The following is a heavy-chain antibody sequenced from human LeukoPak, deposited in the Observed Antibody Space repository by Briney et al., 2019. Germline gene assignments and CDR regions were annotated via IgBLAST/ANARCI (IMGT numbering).Heavy chain of an antibody. J-gene: IGHJ6*03. CDR1: GGTFSSYA. V-gene: IGHV1-69*06. CDR2: IIPIFGTA. CDR3: ARDRRAASYYYMDV. D-gene: IGHD6-25*01. Sequence: SVKVSCKASGGTFSSYAISWVRQAPGQGLEWMGGIIPIFGTANYAQKFQGRVTITADKSTSTAYMELSSLRSEDTAVYYCARDRRAASYYYMDVWGKGTTVTVSS.